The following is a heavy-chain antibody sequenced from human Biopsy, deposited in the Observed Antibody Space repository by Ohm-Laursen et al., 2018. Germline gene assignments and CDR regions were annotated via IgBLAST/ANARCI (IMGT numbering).Heavy chain of an antibody. J-gene: IGHJ4*02. CDR1: GFTFSTYW. CDR2: INSNGRST. Sequence: LSCSASGFTFSTYWMQWVRQAPGKGLVWVSRINSNGRSTAYADSVKGRFTISRDNAKNTLYLQLNSLRAEDTALYYCASYDEAGGYFAYWGQGALVTVSS. CDR3: ASYDEAGGYFAY. V-gene: IGHV3-74*03. D-gene: IGHD2-8*02.